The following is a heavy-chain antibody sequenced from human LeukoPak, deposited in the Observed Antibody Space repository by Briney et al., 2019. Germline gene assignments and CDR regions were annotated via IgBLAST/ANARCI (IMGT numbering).Heavy chain of an antibody. J-gene: IGHJ4*02. V-gene: IGHV3-23*01. CDR3: AKEDSLGGNYDY. CDR2: ISGSGGST. Sequence: WGSLRLSCAASGFTFSSYAMSWVRQAPGKGLEWVSAISGSGGSTDYPDSVKGRFTISREKSKNTLYLQMNSLRAEDTAVYYCAKEDSLGGNYDYWGQGTLVTVSS. D-gene: IGHD3-16*01. CDR1: GFTFSSYA.